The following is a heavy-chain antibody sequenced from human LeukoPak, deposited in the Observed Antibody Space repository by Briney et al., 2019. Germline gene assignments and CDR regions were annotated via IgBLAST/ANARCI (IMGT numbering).Heavy chain of an antibody. J-gene: IGHJ4*02. D-gene: IGHD3-22*01. V-gene: IGHV4-4*02. Sequence: SETLSLTCAVYGGSFSSSKWWSWVRQPPGKGLEWIGEIYDSGNTNYNPSLKSRVTISVDKSKDQFSLQLTSVTAADTAVYYCARGDTSGYPDKWGQGSLVTVSS. CDR3: ARGDTSGYPDK. CDR1: GGSFSSSKW. CDR2: IYDSGNT.